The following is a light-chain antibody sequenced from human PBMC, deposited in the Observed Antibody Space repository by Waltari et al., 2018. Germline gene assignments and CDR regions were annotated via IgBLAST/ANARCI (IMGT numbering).Light chain of an antibody. V-gene: IGLV3-1*01. J-gene: IGLJ2*01. Sequence: SYELTQTPSVSVSPGQTASLTCSGPNLGDQYVCWYQQKPGQSPVLVIYQDTKRPPGIPERFSGSNSGNTATLTISGTQAMDEADYYCQAWDTTVVFGGGTKLTVL. CDR2: QDT. CDR3: QAWDTTVV. CDR1: NLGDQY.